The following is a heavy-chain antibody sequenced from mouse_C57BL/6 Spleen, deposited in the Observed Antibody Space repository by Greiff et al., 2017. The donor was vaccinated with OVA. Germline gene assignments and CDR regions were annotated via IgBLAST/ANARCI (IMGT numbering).Heavy chain of an antibody. Sequence: VQLQESDAELVKPGASVKISCKVSGYTFTDHTIHWMKQRPEQGLEWIGYIYPRDGSTKYNEKFKGKATLTADKSSSTAYMQLNSLTSEDSAVYFCARGPYYGSSGYYAMDYWGQGTSVTVSS. CDR3: ARGPYYGSSGYYAMDY. V-gene: IGHV1-78*01. CDR2: IYPRDGST. CDR1: GYTFTDHT. J-gene: IGHJ4*01. D-gene: IGHD1-1*01.